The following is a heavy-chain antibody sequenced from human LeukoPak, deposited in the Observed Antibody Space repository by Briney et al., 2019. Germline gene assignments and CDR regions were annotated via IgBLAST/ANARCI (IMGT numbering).Heavy chain of an antibody. CDR1: GFTFSSYW. J-gene: IGHJ4*02. CDR3: ARGWDIVVVPTAIDY. D-gene: IGHD2-2*02. V-gene: IGHV3-74*01. CDR2: INSDGSAT. Sequence: GGSLRLSCAASGFTFSSYWMHWVRQAPGKGLVWVSRINSDGSATTYADSVKGRFTISRDNAKNTLYLQMNSLRAEDTAVYYCARGWDIVVVPTAIDYWGQGTLVTVSS.